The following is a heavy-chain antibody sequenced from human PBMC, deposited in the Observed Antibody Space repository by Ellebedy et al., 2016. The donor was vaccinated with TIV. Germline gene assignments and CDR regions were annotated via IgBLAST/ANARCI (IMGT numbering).Heavy chain of an antibody. V-gene: IGHV4-59*01. CDR2: IYYSGST. CDR1: GGSISSYY. CDR3: ASQRGYCSGGSCSLVYYYYGMDV. Sequence: SETLSLTXTVSGGSISSYYWSWIRQPPGKGLEWFGYIYYSGSTNYNPSLKSRVTISVDTSKNQFSLKLSSVTAADTAVYYCASQRGYCSGGSCSLVYYYYGMDVWGQGTTVTVSS. J-gene: IGHJ6*02. D-gene: IGHD2-15*01.